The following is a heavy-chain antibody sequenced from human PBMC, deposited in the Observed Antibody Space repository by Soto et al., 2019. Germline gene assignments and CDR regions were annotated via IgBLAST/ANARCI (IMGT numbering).Heavy chain of an antibody. D-gene: IGHD5-18*01. CDR3: AKDRRGETAMTLFDY. Sequence: EVQLLDSGGGLVQPGGSLRLSCAASGFTFSSYAMSWVRQAPGKGLEWVSAISGSGGSTYYADSVKGRFTISRDNSKNTLDLQMNSMRAEDTAVYYCAKDRRGETAMTLFDYWGQGTLVTVSS. CDR1: GFTFSSYA. J-gene: IGHJ4*02. CDR2: ISGSGGST. V-gene: IGHV3-23*01.